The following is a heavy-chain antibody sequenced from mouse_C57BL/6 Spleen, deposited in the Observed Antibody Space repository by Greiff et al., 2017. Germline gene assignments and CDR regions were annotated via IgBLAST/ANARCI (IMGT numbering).Heavy chain of an antibody. Sequence: EVQLQQSGPELVKPGASVKMSCKASGYTFTDYNMHWVKQSHGKSLEWIGYINPNNGGTSYNQKFKGKATLTVNKSSSTAYMELRSLTSEDFEVYDSASPLLGPWFAYWGQGTLVTVSA. CDR3: ASPLLGPWFAY. CDR2: INPNNGGT. V-gene: IGHV1-22*01. CDR1: GYTFTDYN. J-gene: IGHJ3*01. D-gene: IGHD3-1*01.